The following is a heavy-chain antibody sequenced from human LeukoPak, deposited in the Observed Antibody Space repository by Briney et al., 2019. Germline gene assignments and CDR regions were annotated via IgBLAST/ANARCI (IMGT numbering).Heavy chain of an antibody. Sequence: SETLSLTCAVYGGSFSGYYWSWIRQPPGKGMEWIGEINHSGSTNYNPSLKSRVTISVDTSKNQFSLKLSSVTAADTAVYFCARETTGAGTARPFDYWGQGTLVTVSS. CDR1: GGSFSGYY. V-gene: IGHV4-34*01. CDR3: ARETTGAGTARPFDY. D-gene: IGHD6-13*01. J-gene: IGHJ4*02. CDR2: INHSGST.